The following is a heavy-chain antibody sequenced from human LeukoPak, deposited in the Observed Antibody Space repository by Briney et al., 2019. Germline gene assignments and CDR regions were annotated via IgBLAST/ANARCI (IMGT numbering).Heavy chain of an antibody. D-gene: IGHD6-19*01. V-gene: IGHV3-74*01. CDR1: GFTFSSYW. CDR2: INSDGSTT. Sequence: GGSLRLSCAASGFTFSSYWMHWVRQAPGKGLVWVSRINSDGSTTSYADPVKGRFTISRDNAKNTLYLQMNSLRAEDTAVYYCARGASSGWYFSLYYYMDVWGKGTTVTVSS. CDR3: ARGASSGWYFSLYYYMDV. J-gene: IGHJ6*03.